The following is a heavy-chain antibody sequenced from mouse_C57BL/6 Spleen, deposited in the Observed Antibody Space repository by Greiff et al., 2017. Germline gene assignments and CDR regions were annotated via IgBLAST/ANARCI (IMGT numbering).Heavy chain of an antibody. CDR2: ISYDGSN. CDR1: GYSITSGYY. V-gene: IGHV3-6*01. J-gene: IGHJ2*01. D-gene: IGHD3-3*01. CDR3: ARGGLGDY. Sequence: ESGPGLVKPSQSLSLTCSVTGYSITSGYYWNWIRQFPGNKLEWMGYISYDGSNNYNPSLKNRISITRATSKNQFFLKLNSVTTEDTATYDCARGGLGDYWGQGTTLTVSS.